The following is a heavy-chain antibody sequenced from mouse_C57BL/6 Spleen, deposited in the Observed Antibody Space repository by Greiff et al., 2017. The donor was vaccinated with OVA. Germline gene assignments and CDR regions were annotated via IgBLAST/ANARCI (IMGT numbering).Heavy chain of an antibody. D-gene: IGHD1-1*02. V-gene: IGHV1-81*01. CDR1: GYTFTSYG. CDR3: ARLLSKGGAY. J-gene: IGHJ3*01. Sequence: QVQLKESGAELARPGASVKLSCKASGYTFTSYGISWVKQRTGQGLEWIGEIYPRSGNTYYNEKFKGKATLTADKSSSTAYMELRSLTSEDSAVYFCARLLSKGGAYWGQGTLVTVSA. CDR2: IYPRSGNT.